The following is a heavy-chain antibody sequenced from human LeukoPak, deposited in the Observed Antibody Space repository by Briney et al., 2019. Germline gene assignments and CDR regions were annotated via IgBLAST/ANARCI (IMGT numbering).Heavy chain of an antibody. CDR2: ISNSGNTK. CDR3: AAVIDY. J-gene: IGHJ4*02. V-gene: IGHV3-48*03. CDR1: GFTFSSYE. Sequence: GGSLRLSCAASGFTFSSYEMNWVRQAPGKGLEWVSYISNSGNTKYYADSVKGRFSISRDNANNSVYLQMNNLRAEDTAVYYCAAVIDYWGQGTLVTVSS.